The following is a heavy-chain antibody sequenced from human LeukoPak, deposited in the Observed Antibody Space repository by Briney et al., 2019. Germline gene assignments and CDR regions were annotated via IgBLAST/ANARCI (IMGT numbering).Heavy chain of an antibody. J-gene: IGHJ4*02. V-gene: IGHV3-23*01. CDR1: GFTFSSYA. CDR2: ISGSGGST. D-gene: IGHD6-13*01. CDR3: AKTPLSIAAAGSQNPLDY. Sequence: GGSLRLSCAASGFTFSSYAMSWARQAPGKGLEWVSAISGSGGSTYYADSVKGRFTISRDNSKNTLYLQMNSLRAEDTAVYYCAKTPLSIAAAGSQNPLDYWGQGTLVTVSS.